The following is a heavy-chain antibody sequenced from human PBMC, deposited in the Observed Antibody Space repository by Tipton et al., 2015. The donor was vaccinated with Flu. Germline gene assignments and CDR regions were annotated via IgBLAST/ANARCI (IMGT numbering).Heavy chain of an antibody. CDR3: ARAGSERYYNYYHGLDV. CDR1: GFTLSDHY. J-gene: IGHJ6*02. D-gene: IGHD1-26*01. CDR2: TRNKPKSYST. V-gene: IGHV3-72*01. Sequence: GSLRLSCAASGFTLSDHYMDWVRQAPGEGLEWVGRTRNKPKSYSTEYAASVKGRFTISRDDSKNSLYLQMNSLKTEDTAVYYCARAGSERYYNYYHGLDVCRQGTTVTVSS.